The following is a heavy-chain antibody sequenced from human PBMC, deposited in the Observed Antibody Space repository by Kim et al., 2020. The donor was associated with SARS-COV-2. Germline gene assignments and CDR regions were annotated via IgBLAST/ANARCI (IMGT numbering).Heavy chain of an antibody. J-gene: IGHJ6*02. CDR3: ASMVRAYYYGMDV. Sequence: SETLSLTCTVSGGSISSSSYYWGWIRQPPGKGLEWIGSIYYSGSTYYNPSLKSRVTISVDTSKNQFSLKLSSVTVADTAVYYCASMVRAYYYGMDVWGQGTTVTVSS. D-gene: IGHD3-10*01. CDR2: IYYSGST. CDR1: GGSISSSSYY. V-gene: IGHV4-39*07.